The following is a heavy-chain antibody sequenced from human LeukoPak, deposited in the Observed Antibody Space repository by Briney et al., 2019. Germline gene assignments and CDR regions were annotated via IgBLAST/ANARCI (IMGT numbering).Heavy chain of an antibody. J-gene: IGHJ4*02. CDR2: INHSGST. V-gene: IGHV4-34*01. CDR3: ARGEALVDY. D-gene: IGHD3-16*02. CDR1: GGSFSDYY. Sequence: PSETLSLTCAVYGGSFSDYYWNWIRQSPGKGLEWIGQINHSGSTNYNRSLKSRATISVDTSKNQFSLKLSSVTAADTAMYYCARGEALVDYWGQGTLVTVSS.